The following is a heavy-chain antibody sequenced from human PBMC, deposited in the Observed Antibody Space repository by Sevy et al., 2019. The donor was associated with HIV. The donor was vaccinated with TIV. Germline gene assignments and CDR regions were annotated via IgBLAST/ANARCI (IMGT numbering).Heavy chain of an antibody. CDR3: ARSTSGYYFY. J-gene: IGHJ4*02. CDR1: GFTFTNNW. V-gene: IGHV5-51*01. D-gene: IGHD3-22*01. CDR2: IYPGDSDV. Sequence: GESLKISCKGSGFTFTNNWIAWVRQMPGKGLEWMGIIYPGDSDVTYSPSFQGRVTISADLSISTVYLQWTSLKASDSAIYYCARSTSGYYFYWGQGALVTVSS.